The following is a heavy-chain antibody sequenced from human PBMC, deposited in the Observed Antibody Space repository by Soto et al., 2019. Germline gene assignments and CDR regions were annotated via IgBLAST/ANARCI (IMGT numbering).Heavy chain of an antibody. CDR1: GVTFSSYA. CDR3: ARGTAVINPLDY. D-gene: IGHD3-16*02. CDR2: ISYDGSNK. J-gene: IGHJ4*02. V-gene: IGHV3-30-3*01. Sequence: QVQLVESGGGVVQPGRSLRLSCAASGVTFSSYAMHWVRQAPGKGLEWEAVISYDGSNKYYADSVKGRFTISRDNAKNTLYMQMSSLRAEDTGVYYCARGTAVINPLDYWGRGTLVTVSS.